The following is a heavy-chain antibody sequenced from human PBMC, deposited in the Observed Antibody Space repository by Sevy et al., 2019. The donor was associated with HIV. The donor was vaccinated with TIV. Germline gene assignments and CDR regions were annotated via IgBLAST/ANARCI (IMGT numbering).Heavy chain of an antibody. Sequence: GGSLRLSCAASGFTFSSYWMNWIRQAPGKGLEWVANIKQNGSERYYVDSVKGRFTISRDNAKNSLYLEMNTLRAEDTTVYYCATSGGETWGEGTLVTVSS. CDR3: ATSGGET. D-gene: IGHD3-16*01. CDR1: GFTFSSYW. CDR2: IKQNGSER. J-gene: IGHJ5*02. V-gene: IGHV3-7*01.